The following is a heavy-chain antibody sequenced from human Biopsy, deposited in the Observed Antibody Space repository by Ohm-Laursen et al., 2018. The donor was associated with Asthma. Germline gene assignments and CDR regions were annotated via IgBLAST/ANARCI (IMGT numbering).Heavy chain of an antibody. V-gene: IGHV4-34*01. J-gene: IGHJ5*02. D-gene: IGHD1-20*01. Sequence: GTLSLTCAVYGGYLTGHYWNWIRQPPGKGLEWIGEIDQSGYTNYNPSLKSRVTISADTSKNQFHLNLSSVTAADTAEYFCARAAITGIRGWFDPWGQGTQVTVSS. CDR1: GGYLTGHY. CDR2: IDQSGYT. CDR3: ARAAITGIRGWFDP.